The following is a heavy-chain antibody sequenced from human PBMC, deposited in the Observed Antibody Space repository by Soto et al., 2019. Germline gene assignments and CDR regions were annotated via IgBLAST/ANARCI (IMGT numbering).Heavy chain of an antibody. J-gene: IGHJ4*01. CDR2: IYYSGST. Sequence: SETLSLTCNFSGGSISSYYWSWIRQPPGKGLEWIGYIYYSGSTNYNPSLKSRVTISVDTSKNQFSLKLSSVTAADTAEYYCARAVSGYDGHYFDYWGQGTLVTVSS. CDR1: GGSISSYY. D-gene: IGHD5-12*01. V-gene: IGHV4-59*01. CDR3: ARAVSGYDGHYFDY.